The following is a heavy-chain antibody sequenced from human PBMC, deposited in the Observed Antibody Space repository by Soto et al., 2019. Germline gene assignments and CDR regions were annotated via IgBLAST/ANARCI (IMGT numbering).Heavy chain of an antibody. D-gene: IGHD6-13*01. CDR1: GFTFSSYA. CDR3: AKDGSSSWDNLNNWFDP. V-gene: IGHV3-30-3*01. Sequence: QVQLVESGGGVVQHGRSLRLSCAASGFTFSSYAMHWVRQAPGKGLEWVAVISYDGSNKYYADSVKGRFTISRDNSKNTLYLQMNSLRAEDTAVYYCAKDGSSSWDNLNNWFDPWGQGTLVTVSS. CDR2: ISYDGSNK. J-gene: IGHJ5*02.